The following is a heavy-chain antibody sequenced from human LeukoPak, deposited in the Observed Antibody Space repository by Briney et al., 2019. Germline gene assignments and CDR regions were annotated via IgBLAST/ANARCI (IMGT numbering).Heavy chain of an antibody. CDR1: GYTFTGYY. CDR2: INPNSGGT. Sequence: GASVKVSCKASGYTFTGYYMHWVRQAPGQGLEWMGWINPNSGGTNYAQKFQGRVTMTRDTSISTAYMELSRLRSDDTAVYYCARVGRGVAWGATVYWFDPWGQGTLVTVSS. D-gene: IGHD1-26*01. V-gene: IGHV1-2*02. J-gene: IGHJ5*02. CDR3: ARVGRGVAWGATVYWFDP.